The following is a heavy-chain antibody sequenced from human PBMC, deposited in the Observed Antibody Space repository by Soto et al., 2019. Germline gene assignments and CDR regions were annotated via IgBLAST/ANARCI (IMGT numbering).Heavy chain of an antibody. CDR3: ARFGYSYGSTFDC. D-gene: IGHD5-18*01. CDR2: INHSGST. Sequence: SETLSLTCAVYGGSFSGYYWSWIRQPPGKGLEWIGEINHSGSTNYNPSLKSRVTISVDTSKNQFSLKLSSVTAADTAVYYCARFGYSYGSTFDCWGQGTLVTVSS. V-gene: IGHV4-34*01. CDR1: GGSFSGYY. J-gene: IGHJ4*02.